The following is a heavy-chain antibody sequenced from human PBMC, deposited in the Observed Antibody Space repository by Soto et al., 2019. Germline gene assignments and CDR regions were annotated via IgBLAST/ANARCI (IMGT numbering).Heavy chain of an antibody. CDR2: IGTGGDT. CDR3: XXXXXXXXXXXI. Sequence: EVQLVESGGGLVQPGGSLRLSCAASGLTLRSYDMHWVRQGTGKGLEWVSGIGTGGDTYYSGSVKGRFTISRENAKNSLYLQMNSLRXGDTXXXXXXXXXXXXXXXXIXGQGTMVTVSS. CDR1: GLTLRSYD. J-gene: IGHJ3*02. V-gene: IGHV3-13*04.